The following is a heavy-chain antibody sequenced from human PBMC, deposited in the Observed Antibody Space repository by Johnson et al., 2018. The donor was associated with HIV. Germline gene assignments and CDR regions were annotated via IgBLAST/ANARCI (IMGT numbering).Heavy chain of an antibody. Sequence: QVQLVESGGGVVQPGRSLRLSCAASGFTFSSYAMHWVRQAPGKGLEWVAVISYDGNYKYYGDSVKGRFTISRDNSKNTFYLQMNSLRVEDTAVYYCAKVGTGYTSSSVGAFDIWGQGTMVTVSS. CDR1: GFTFSSYA. CDR3: AKVGTGYTSSSVGAFDI. V-gene: IGHV3-30*04. CDR2: ISYDGNYK. J-gene: IGHJ3*02. D-gene: IGHD6-19*01.